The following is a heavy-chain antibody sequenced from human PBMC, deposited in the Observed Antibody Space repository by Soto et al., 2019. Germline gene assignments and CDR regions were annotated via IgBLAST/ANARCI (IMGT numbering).Heavy chain of an antibody. D-gene: IGHD3-10*01. V-gene: IGHV3-23*01. J-gene: IGHJ4*02. CDR1: GFTFSSYV. CDR3: AKEDLWFGEKSFDY. CDR2: ISGSGGTT. Sequence: PGGSLRLSCAASGFTFSSYVMNWVRQAPGKGLEWVSGISGSGGTTHYADSVKGRFTISRDNSKNTLYLQMNSLRAEDTAVYYCAKEDLWFGEKSFDYWGQGTLVTVSS.